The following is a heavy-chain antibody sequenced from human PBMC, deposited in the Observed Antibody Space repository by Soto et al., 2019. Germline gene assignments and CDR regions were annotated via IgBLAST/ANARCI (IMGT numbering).Heavy chain of an antibody. CDR1: GFTFSSYS. CDR3: TRKDDSDGYYY. Sequence: PGGSLRLSCVASGFTFSSYSMNWVRQAPGKGLEWVSSISSRSDYIFYADSVKGRFTISRDNAKNSLFLQMNSLSAEDTAVYYCTRKDDSDGYYYWGQGTLVTVSS. V-gene: IGHV3-21*06. D-gene: IGHD5-18*01. CDR2: ISSRSDYI. J-gene: IGHJ4*02.